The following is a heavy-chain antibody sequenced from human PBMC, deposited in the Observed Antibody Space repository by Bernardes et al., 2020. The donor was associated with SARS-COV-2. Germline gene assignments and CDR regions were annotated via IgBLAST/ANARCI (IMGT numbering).Heavy chain of an antibody. J-gene: IGHJ4*02. V-gene: IGHV3-30*18. D-gene: IGHD3-3*01. Sequence: GSLRLSCAASGFTFSSYGMHWVRQAPGKGLEWVAVISYDGSNKYYADSVKGRFTISRDNSKNTLYLQMNSLRAEDTAVYYCAKDYYDFWSGLNRYYFDYWGQGTLVTVSS. CDR3: AKDYYDFWSGLNRYYFDY. CDR1: GFTFSSYG. CDR2: ISYDGSNK.